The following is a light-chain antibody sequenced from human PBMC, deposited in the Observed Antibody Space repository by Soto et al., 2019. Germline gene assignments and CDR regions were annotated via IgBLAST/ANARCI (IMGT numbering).Light chain of an antibody. J-gene: IGKJ4*01. V-gene: IGKV1-16*01. CDR1: QGISTY. CDR2: AAS. CDR3: QQYHSYTLT. Sequence: DIQTTQSPSSVSASIGDRVSITCRASQGISTYLGWYQQKPGEAPKLLIYAASSLQTGVPSRFSGSGSGTEFTLTISSLQNDDVATYYCQQYHSYTLTFGGGTKVDI.